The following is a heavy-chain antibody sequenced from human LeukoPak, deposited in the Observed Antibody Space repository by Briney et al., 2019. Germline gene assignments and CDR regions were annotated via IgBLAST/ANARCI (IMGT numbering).Heavy chain of an antibody. Sequence: PGGSLRLSCTASGFTFNGYSMNWVRQAPRKGLEWVSSISTSSSYIYYADSVKGRCTNSRNNPKNSLYLQLNSLRAEDTAVYYCARNRGDPSYFDYWGQGTLVTVSS. D-gene: IGHD4-17*01. CDR3: ARNRGDPSYFDY. V-gene: IGHV3-21*01. CDR1: GFTFNGYS. J-gene: IGHJ4*02. CDR2: ISTSSSYI.